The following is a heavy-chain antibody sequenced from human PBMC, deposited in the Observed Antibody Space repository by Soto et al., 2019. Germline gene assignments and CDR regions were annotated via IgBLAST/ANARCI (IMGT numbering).Heavy chain of an antibody. V-gene: IGHV4-30-4*01. D-gene: IGHD4-17*01. CDR3: ARSPSHDYGDYGVDY. CDR1: GGSISSGDYY. J-gene: IGHJ4*02. Sequence: QVQLQESGPGLVKPSQTLSLTCTVSGGSISSGDYYWGWIRQPPGKGLEWIGYIYYSGSNYYNPSLQGRVTISVDTSTSQFSVTLSSLTAEDTAVYYCARSPSHDYGDYGVDYWGQGTLVTVSS. CDR2: IYYSGSN.